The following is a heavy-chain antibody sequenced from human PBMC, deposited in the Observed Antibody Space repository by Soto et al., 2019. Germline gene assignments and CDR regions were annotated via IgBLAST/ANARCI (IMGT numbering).Heavy chain of an antibody. D-gene: IGHD1-7*01. V-gene: IGHV1-2*04. Sequence: GASVKVSCKASGYTFTGYYMHWVRQAPGQGLEWMGWINPNSGGTNYAQKFQGWATMTRDTSISTAYMELSRLRSDDTAVYYCARDPGTGIHFQHWGQGTLVTVSS. CDR2: INPNSGGT. J-gene: IGHJ1*01. CDR1: GYTFTGYY. CDR3: ARDPGTGIHFQH.